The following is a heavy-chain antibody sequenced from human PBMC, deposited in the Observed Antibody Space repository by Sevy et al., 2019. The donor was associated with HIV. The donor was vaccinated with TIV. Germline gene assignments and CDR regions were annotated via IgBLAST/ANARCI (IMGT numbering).Heavy chain of an antibody. D-gene: IGHD3-9*01. V-gene: IGHV1-18*01. J-gene: IGHJ4*02. Sequence: ASVKVSCKASGYTFINYGINWVRQAPGQGLEWMGWISTYNGNTNYAQKLQGRVTMTTDTSASTHYMELRSLRSDDTAVYYCARDGGDYDILTGHFYFDYWGQGALVTVSS. CDR1: GYTFINYG. CDR3: ARDGGDYDILTGHFYFDY. CDR2: ISTYNGNT.